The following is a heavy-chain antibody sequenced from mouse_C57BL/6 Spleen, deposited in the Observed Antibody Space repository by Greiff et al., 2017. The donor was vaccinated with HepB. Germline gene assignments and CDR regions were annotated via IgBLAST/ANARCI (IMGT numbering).Heavy chain of an antibody. CDR2: INPESGGT. D-gene: IGHD2-1*01. CDR3: ALNYCGLFAY. J-gene: IGHJ3*01. V-gene: IGHV1-54*01. Sequence: QVHVKQSGAELVRPGTSVKVSCKASGYAFTNYLIEWVKQRPGQGLEWIGVINPESGGTNYNEKFKGKATLTADKSSSTAYMQLSSLTSEDSAVYFCALNYCGLFAYWGPGTLVTVSA. CDR1: GYAFTNYL.